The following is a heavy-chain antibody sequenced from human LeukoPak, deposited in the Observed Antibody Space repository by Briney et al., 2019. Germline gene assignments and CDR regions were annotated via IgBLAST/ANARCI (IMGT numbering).Heavy chain of an antibody. CDR2: IRYDGSNK. D-gene: IGHD1-1*01. J-gene: IGHJ3*02. Sequence: GRSLRLPCAASGFTFSSYGMHWVRQAPGKGLEWVAFIRYDGSNKYYADSVKGRFTISRDNSKNTLYLQMNSQRAEDTAVYYCAKLIQLERSVDAFDIWGQGTMVTVSS. CDR1: GFTFSSYG. V-gene: IGHV3-30*02. CDR3: AKLIQLERSVDAFDI.